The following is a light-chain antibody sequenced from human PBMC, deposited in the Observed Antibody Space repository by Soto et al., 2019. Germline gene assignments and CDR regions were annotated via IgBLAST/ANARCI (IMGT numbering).Light chain of an antibody. CDR3: QQYGTSPHT. J-gene: IGKJ2*01. CDR1: QSVKSNY. Sequence: ESVLTQSPGTPSLSPGESATLSCRASQSVKSNYLAWYQQKPGQVPRPLIYGASIRAAGVPDRLSGSGSGTDFTLTISRLEPEDYAVYYCQQYGTSPHTFGQGTKLEIK. CDR2: GAS. V-gene: IGKV3-20*01.